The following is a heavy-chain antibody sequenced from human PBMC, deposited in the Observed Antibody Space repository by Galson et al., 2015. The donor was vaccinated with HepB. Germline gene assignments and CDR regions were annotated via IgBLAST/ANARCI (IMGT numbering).Heavy chain of an antibody. CDR1: GFTFSSYW. J-gene: IGHJ5*02. V-gene: IGHV3-7*03. CDR2: IKRDGSEI. CDR3: ARDQT. Sequence: SLRLSCAASGFTFSSYWTSWVRQVPGKGLEWVANIKRDGSEINYVESVRGRFTISRDNAKNSLYLQMNSLRAEDSAVYYCARDQTWGQGTLVTVSS.